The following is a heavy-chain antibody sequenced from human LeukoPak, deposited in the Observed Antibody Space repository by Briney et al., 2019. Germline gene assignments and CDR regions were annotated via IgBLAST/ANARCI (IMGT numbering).Heavy chain of an antibody. CDR2: INHSGST. J-gene: IGHJ6*02. CDR1: GGSFGGYY. V-gene: IGHV4-34*01. Sequence: SETLSLTCAVYGGSFGGYYWSWIRQPPGKGLEWIGEINHSGSTNYNPSLKSRVTISVDTSKNQFSLKLSSVTAADTAVYYCARGVQRGYYGMDVWGQGTTVTVSS. CDR3: ARGVQRGYYGMDV. D-gene: IGHD6-25*01.